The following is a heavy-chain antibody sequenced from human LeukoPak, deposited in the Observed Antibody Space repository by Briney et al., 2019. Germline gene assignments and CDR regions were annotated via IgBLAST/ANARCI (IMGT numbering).Heavy chain of an antibody. V-gene: IGHV1-2*02. CDR2: INPNSGGT. J-gene: IGHJ5*01. CDR3: ARPMSFGTLGYVTVIPPALLRFDS. Sequence: ASVKVSCKASGYTFTGYYMHWVRQAPGQGLEWMGWINPNSGGTSYAQKFQDRVTMTRDTSISTAYMELSRLRSDDTAVYYCARPMSFGTLGYVTVIPPALLRFDSWGQGTLVTVSS. CDR1: GYTFTGYY. D-gene: IGHD2-2*01.